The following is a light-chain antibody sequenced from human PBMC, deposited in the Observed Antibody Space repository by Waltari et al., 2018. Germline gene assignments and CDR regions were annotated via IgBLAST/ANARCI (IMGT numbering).Light chain of an antibody. CDR1: SSDVGSYKL. J-gene: IGLJ2*01. CDR2: EVS. CDR3: CSYAGSSTVV. V-gene: IGLV2-23*02. Sequence: QSALTQPASVSGSPGQSITISCTGTSSDVGSYKLFSWSQQHPGKAPKLRIYEVSKRASGVSNRFSGSTSGNTASLTISGLQAEDEADYYCCSYAGSSTVVFGGGTKLTVL.